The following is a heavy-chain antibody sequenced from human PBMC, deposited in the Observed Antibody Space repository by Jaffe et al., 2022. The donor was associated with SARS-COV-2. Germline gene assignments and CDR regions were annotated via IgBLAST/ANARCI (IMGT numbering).Heavy chain of an antibody. CDR1: GFTFSSYG. V-gene: IGHV3-33*01. CDR2: IWYDGSNK. D-gene: IGHD5-18*01. Sequence: QVQLVESGGGVVQPGRSLRLSCAASGFTFSSYGMHWVRQAPGKGLEWVAVIWYDGSNKYYADSVKGRFTISRDNSKNTLYLQMNSLRAEDTAVYYCARELVDTATYYYYYYGMDVWGQGTTVTVSS. CDR3: ARELVDTATYYYYYYGMDV. J-gene: IGHJ6*02.